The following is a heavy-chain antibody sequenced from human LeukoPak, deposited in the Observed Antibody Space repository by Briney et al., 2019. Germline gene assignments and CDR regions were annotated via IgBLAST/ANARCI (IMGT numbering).Heavy chain of an antibody. Sequence: GASVKVSCKVSGYTLTELSMHWVRQAPGKGLEWMGGFDPEDGETIYAQKFQGRVTMTEDTSTSTAYMELRSLRSDDTAVYYCAREGGGDSAFDIWGQGTMVTVSS. J-gene: IGHJ3*02. V-gene: IGHV1-24*01. CDR2: FDPEDGET. D-gene: IGHD3-16*01. CDR3: AREGGGDSAFDI. CDR1: GYTLTELS.